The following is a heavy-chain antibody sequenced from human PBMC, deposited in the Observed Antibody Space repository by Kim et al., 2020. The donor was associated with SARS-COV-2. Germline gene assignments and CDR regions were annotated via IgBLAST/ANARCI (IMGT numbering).Heavy chain of an antibody. D-gene: IGHD4-17*01. Sequence: NPTLQSRVTISVETSKNQSSQKLSSVTAADTAVYYCARIRRAVTTWLFDYWGQRTLITVSS. V-gene: IGHV4-30-2*03. CDR3: ARIRRAVTTWLFDY. J-gene: IGHJ4*02.